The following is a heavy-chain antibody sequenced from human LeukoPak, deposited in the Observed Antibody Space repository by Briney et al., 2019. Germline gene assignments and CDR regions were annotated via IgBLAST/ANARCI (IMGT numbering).Heavy chain of an antibody. D-gene: IGHD1-26*01. CDR3: ASAQWELLY. V-gene: IGHV3-48*01. Sequence: GGSLRLSCAASGFTFSSYSMNWVRQAPGKGLEWVSCISSSSSTIYYADSVKGRFTISRDNAKNSLYLQMNSLRAEDTAVYYCASAQWELLYWGQGTLVTVSS. CDR1: GFTFSSYS. CDR2: ISSSSSTI. J-gene: IGHJ1*01.